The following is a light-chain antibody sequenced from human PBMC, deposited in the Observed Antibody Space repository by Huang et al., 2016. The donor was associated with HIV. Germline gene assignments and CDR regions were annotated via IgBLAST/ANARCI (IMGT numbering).Light chain of an antibody. V-gene: IGKV1-9*01. CDR2: AAS. CDR1: QGISNS. CDR3: QQFSSYSPLT. J-gene: IGKJ4*01. Sequence: IQLTQSPSSLSASVGDRVTITCRASQGISNSLVWYQQKPGRAPKLLIYAASTLQSGVTAMFSGSESGTDFTLTISSLQPEDSATYYCQQFSSYSPLTFGGGTKVEIK.